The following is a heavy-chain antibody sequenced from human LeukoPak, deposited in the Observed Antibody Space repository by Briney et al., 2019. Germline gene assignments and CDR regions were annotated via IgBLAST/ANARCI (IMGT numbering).Heavy chain of an antibody. J-gene: IGHJ4*02. CDR1: GFTVRTYN. CDR3: ARGLAGSVVAATPSDY. V-gene: IGHV3-21*01. CDR2: ISSSSSYI. D-gene: IGHD2-15*01. Sequence: GGSLRLSCAASGFTVRTYNMNWVRQAPGKGLEWVSSISSSSSYIYYADSVKGRFTISRDNAKNSLFLQMNSLRAEDTAVYYCARGLAGSVVAATPSDYWGQGTLVTVSS.